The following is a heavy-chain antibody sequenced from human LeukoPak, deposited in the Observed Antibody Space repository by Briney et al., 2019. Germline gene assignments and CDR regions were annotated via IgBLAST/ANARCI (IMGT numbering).Heavy chain of an antibody. CDR1: GGSIGSLY. J-gene: IGHJ5*02. CDR2: IHYSGYT. V-gene: IGHV4-59*01. Sequence: PSETLSLTCTVSGGSIGSLYWSWIRQPPGKGLEWIGYIHYSGYTYHNPSLTGRVTISVDVSRNQFSLRLTSVTAADTAIYYCASDGGGNWFDPWGQGTLVTVSS. CDR3: ASDGGGNWFDP. D-gene: IGHD3-16*01.